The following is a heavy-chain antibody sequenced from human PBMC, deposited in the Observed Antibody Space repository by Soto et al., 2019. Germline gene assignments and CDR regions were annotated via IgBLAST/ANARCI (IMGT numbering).Heavy chain of an antibody. Sequence: GSLRLSCAASGFTFSSYAMSWVRQEPGKGLEWVSAISGSGGSTYYADSVKGRFTISRDNSKNTLYLQMNSLRAEDTAVYYCAKGLGQQLINRAGYYYGMDVWGQGTTVTVSS. CDR3: AKGLGQQLINRAGYYYGMDV. J-gene: IGHJ6*02. CDR2: ISGSGGST. V-gene: IGHV3-23*01. D-gene: IGHD6-13*01. CDR1: GFTFSSYA.